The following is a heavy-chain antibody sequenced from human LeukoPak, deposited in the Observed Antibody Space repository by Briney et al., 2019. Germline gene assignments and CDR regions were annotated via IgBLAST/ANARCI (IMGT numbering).Heavy chain of an antibody. J-gene: IGHJ4*02. D-gene: IGHD4-17*01. CDR2: IIPIFGTA. CDR1: GGTFSSYA. V-gene: IGHV1-69*13. Sequence: ASVKVSCKASGGTFSSYAISWVRQAPGQGLEWMGGIIPIFGTANYAQKFQGRVTITADESTSTAYMELSSLRGEDTAVYYCAKHKENYGDSCLDDYWGQGTLVTVSS. CDR3: AKHKENYGDSCLDDY.